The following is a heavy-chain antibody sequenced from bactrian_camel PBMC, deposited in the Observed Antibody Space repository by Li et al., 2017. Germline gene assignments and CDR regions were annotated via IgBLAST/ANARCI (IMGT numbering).Heavy chain of an antibody. J-gene: IGHJ6*01. CDR2: IDSDGST. D-gene: IGHD6*01. CDR3: SAVDFDESPPGGACTAQEAVFFGR. V-gene: IGHV3S53*01. Sequence: LVESGGGSVEAGGSLRLSCVASESTYRSGCMGWYLEAPGQAREGIASIDSDGSTTYIDSVKDRFTISRDNTKNTLYLQMNSLSPEDTAKYYCSAVDFDESPPGGACTAQEAVFFGRWGQGTQVTVS. CDR1: ESTYRSGC.